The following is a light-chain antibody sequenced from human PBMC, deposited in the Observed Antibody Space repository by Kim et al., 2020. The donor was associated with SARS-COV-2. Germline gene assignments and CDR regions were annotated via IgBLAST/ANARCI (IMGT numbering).Light chain of an antibody. Sequence: EIVMTQSPVTLSVSPGVRATLSCRASQSVSSNLAWYQQKPGQAPRLLIYGASTRATGIPARFSGSGSGTEFTLTISSLQSEDFAVYYCQQYDNWPPDTFGQGTRLEIK. V-gene: IGKV3-15*01. CDR1: QSVSSN. CDR2: GAS. CDR3: QQYDNWPPDT. J-gene: IGKJ5*01.